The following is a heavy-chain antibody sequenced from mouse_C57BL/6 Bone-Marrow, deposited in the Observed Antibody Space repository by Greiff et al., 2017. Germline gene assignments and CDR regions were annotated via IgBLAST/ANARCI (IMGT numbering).Heavy chain of an antibody. Sequence: VQLKQSGAELARPGASVKLSCKASGYTFTSYGISWVKQRTGQGLEWIGEIYPRSGNTYYNEKFKGKATLTADKSSSTAYMELRSLTSEDSAVYFCAREAGITTVVATRNYAMDYWGQGTSVTVSS. CDR3: AREAGITTVVATRNYAMDY. J-gene: IGHJ4*01. CDR1: GYTFTSYG. CDR2: IYPRSGNT. D-gene: IGHD1-1*01. V-gene: IGHV1-81*01.